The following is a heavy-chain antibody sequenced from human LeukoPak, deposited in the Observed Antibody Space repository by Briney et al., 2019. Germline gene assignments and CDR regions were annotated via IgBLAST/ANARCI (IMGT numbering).Heavy chain of an antibody. V-gene: IGHV4-34*01. Sequence: PSETLSLTCVVYGGSFSGYYWSWIRQPPGKGLEWIGEINHSGSTNYNPSLKSRVTISVDTSKNQFSLKLSSVTAADTAVYYCARTTKLYYFDYWGQGTLVTVSS. CDR2: INHSGST. CDR3: ARTTKLYYFDY. D-gene: IGHD5-18*01. J-gene: IGHJ4*02. CDR1: GGSFSGYY.